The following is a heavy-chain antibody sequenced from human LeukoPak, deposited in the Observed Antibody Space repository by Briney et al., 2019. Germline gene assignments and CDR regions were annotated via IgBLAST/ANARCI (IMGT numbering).Heavy chain of an antibody. CDR1: GGSISSSSYY. CDR2: IHYSGST. D-gene: IGHD4-17*01. J-gene: IGHJ6*03. CDR3: ASQPETTVTASYYYYMDV. V-gene: IGHV4-39*07. Sequence: PSETLSLTCIVSGGSISSSSYYWGWIRQPPGKGLEWIGSIHYSGSTYYNPSLKSRVTISVDTSKNQFSLKLSSVTAADTAVYYCASQPETTVTASYYYYMDVWGKGTTVTVSS.